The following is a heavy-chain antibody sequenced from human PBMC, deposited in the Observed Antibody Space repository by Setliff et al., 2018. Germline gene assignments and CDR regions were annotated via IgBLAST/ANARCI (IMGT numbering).Heavy chain of an antibody. CDR3: AKVPITKVYFYMDV. V-gene: IGHV4-39*07. Sequence: SETLSLTCTVSGGSISSSSYYWGWIRQPPGKGLEWIGSIYYSGSTTYNPSLKSRVTISLDTSKNQFSLKLSSVTAADTAVYYCAKVPITKVYFYMDVWGKGTTVTVSS. D-gene: IGHD3-10*01. CDR1: GGSISSSSYY. J-gene: IGHJ6*03. CDR2: IYYSGST.